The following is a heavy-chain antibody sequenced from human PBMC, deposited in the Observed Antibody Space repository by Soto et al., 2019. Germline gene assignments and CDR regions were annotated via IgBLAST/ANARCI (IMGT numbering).Heavy chain of an antibody. V-gene: IGHV1-69*13. CDR3: ANALGLYYFDY. CDR1: GGTFSSYA. J-gene: IGHJ4*02. D-gene: IGHD3-16*01. Sequence: ASVKVSCKASGGTFSSYAISWVRQAPGQGLEWMGGIIPRSGTSNYAQKFQGRVTITADESTSTAYMELSSLRSEDTAVYYCANALGLYYFDYWGQGTLVTVSS. CDR2: IIPRSGTS.